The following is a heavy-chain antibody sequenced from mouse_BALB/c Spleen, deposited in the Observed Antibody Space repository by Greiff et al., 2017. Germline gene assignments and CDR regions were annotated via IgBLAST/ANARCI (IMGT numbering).Heavy chain of an antibody. J-gene: IGHJ2*01. CDR2: INPSNGRT. Sequence: QVQLQQSGAELVKPGASVKLSCKASGYTFTSYWMHWVKQRPGQGLEWIGEINPSNGRTNYTEKFKSKATLTVDKSSSTAYMQLSSLTSEDSAVYYCARFSIHYYGYLDYWGQGTTLTVSS. CDR3: ARFSIHYYGYLDY. CDR1: GYTFTSYW. V-gene: IGHV1S81*02. D-gene: IGHD1-2*01.